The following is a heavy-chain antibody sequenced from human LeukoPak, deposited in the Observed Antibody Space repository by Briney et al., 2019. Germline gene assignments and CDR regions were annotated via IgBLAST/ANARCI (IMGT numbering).Heavy chain of an antibody. CDR1: GFTFDDYA. Sequence: GGSLRLSCAASGFTFDDYAMHWVRQAPGKGLEWVSGISWNSGSIGYADSVKGRFTISRDNAKNSLYLQMNSLRAEDTALYYCAKDLSSSGITMVRPTTWGQGTMVTVSS. CDR3: AKDLSSSGITMVRPTT. V-gene: IGHV3-9*01. D-gene: IGHD3-10*01. J-gene: IGHJ3*01. CDR2: ISWNSGSI.